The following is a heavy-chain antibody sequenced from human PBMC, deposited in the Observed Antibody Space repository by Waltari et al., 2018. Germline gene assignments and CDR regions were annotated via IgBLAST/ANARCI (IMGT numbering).Heavy chain of an antibody. D-gene: IGHD6-13*01. Sequence: QVPLVQSGAEVKKPGASVKVSCKASGYTFTSYDINWVRQATGQGLEWMGWMNPNSGNTGYAQKFQGRVTITADKSTSTAYMELSSLRSEDTAVYYCARGSYSSPDDAFDIWGQGTMVTVTS. CDR1: GYTFTSYD. CDR3: ARGSYSSPDDAFDI. J-gene: IGHJ3*02. V-gene: IGHV1-8*01. CDR2: MNPNSGNT.